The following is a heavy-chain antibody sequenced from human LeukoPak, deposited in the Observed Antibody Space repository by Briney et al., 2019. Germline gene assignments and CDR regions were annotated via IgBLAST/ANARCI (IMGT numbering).Heavy chain of an antibody. CDR2: IDQHGSQK. CDR3: ARGDFSDNGNYVDAFDI. V-gene: IGHV3-7*01. J-gene: IGHJ3*02. D-gene: IGHD4-17*01. Sequence: GGSLGLSCAASGFTFNKYWMSWVRQAPGKGLEWVANIDQHGSQKFCLDSVKGRFTISRDNTKNSLYLQMNSLKGVDTAVYYCARGDFSDNGNYVDAFDIWGQGTMVTVSS. CDR1: GFTFNKYW.